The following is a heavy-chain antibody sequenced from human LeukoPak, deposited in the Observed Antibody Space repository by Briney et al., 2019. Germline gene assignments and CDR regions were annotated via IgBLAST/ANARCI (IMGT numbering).Heavy chain of an antibody. D-gene: IGHD5-18*01. V-gene: IGHV4-59*12. CDR3: AREDTANAFDI. CDR1: GGSISSYY. Sequence: SETLSLTCTVSGGSISSYYWSWIRQPPGKGLEWIGYIYYSGSTNYNPSLKSRVTISVDTSKNQFSLKLSSVTAADTAVYYCAREDTANAFDIWGQGTMVTVSS. CDR2: IYYSGST. J-gene: IGHJ3*02.